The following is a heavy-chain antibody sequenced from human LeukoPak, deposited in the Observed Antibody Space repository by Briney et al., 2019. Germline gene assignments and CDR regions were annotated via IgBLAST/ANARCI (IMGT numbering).Heavy chain of an antibody. J-gene: IGHJ3*02. Sequence: NPSETLSLTCTVSGGSLSSYYWSWIRQPAGKGLEWIGRIYTSGSTNYNPSLKSRVAMSLVTSRNQFSLKLSSVTAADTAVYYCARTTYGSPRAFDIWGQGTMVTVSS. CDR1: GGSLSSYY. V-gene: IGHV4-4*07. D-gene: IGHD1-26*01. CDR3: ARTTYGSPRAFDI. CDR2: IYTSGST.